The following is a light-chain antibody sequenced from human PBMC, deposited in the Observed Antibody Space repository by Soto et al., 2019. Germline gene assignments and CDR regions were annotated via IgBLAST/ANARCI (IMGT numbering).Light chain of an antibody. Sequence: DIQMTQSPSSLSASVGESVTITCQASQGISTYVNWYQQKAGKAPKILIYDTSNLEPGVPSRFSGCRSGTHFTFTITSLQPEDFATYYCQQYADVPLTFGGGTKVDIK. CDR1: QGISTY. J-gene: IGKJ4*01. CDR2: DTS. V-gene: IGKV1-33*01. CDR3: QQYADVPLT.